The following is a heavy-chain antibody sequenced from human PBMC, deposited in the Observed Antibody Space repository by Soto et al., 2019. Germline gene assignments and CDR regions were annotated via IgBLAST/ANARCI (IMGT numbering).Heavy chain of an antibody. CDR2: IWYDGSKQ. CDR1: GFAFTTHG. CDR3: ARAGYGGRPYHYPADV. J-gene: IGHJ6*02. Sequence: GGSLRLSCAASGFAFTTHGMHWVRQAPGKGLEWVAVIWYDGSKQYYADSVKGRFTISRDNSKNTLYLQMNSLRVEDMAVYYCARAGYGGRPYHYPADVWGQGTTVTVSS. V-gene: IGHV3-33*01. D-gene: IGHD5-18*01.